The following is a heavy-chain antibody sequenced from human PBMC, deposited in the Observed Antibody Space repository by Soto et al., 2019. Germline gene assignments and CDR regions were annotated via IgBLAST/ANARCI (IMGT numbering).Heavy chain of an antibody. Sequence: GESLKISCKDSGYNFASHWIGWVRQMPGKGLEWMGIIYPSDSDTRYSPSFHGQVTISADKSISTAYLQWSSLRASDTAIYYCAKRGAHFRFEFWGQGTLVTVSS. CDR3: AKRGAHFRFEF. CDR1: GYNFASHW. D-gene: IGHD3-3*02. CDR2: IYPSDSDT. V-gene: IGHV5-51*01. J-gene: IGHJ4*02.